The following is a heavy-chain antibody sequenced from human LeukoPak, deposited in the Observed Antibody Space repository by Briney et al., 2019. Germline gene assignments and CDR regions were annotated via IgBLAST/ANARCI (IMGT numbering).Heavy chain of an antibody. CDR3: ARSIYCGGDCYSNWFDP. J-gene: IGHJ5*02. CDR2: VYYSGGT. CDR1: GGSISSYY. V-gene: IGHV4-59*01. D-gene: IGHD2-21*02. Sequence: SETLSLTCTVSGGSISSYYWSWIRQPPGNGLEWIGYVYYSGGTNYNPSLKSRVTISVDTSKNQFSLKLSSVTAADTAVYYCARSIYCGGDCYSNWFDPWGQGTLVTVSS.